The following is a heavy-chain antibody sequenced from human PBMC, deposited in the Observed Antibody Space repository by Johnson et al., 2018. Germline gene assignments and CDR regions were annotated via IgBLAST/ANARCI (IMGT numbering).Heavy chain of an antibody. Sequence: VQLVESGGGVVRPGGSLRLSCAASGFTFDDYGMSWVRQAPGKGLEWVSGINWNGGSTGYADSVKGRFTISRDNAKNSLDLQMNSLRAEDTALYLCARIVGADYWSAFDIWGQGTMGTVSS. J-gene: IGHJ3*02. CDR1: GFTFDDYG. CDR3: ARIVGADYWSAFDI. CDR2: INWNGGST. V-gene: IGHV3-20*01. D-gene: IGHD5-12*01.